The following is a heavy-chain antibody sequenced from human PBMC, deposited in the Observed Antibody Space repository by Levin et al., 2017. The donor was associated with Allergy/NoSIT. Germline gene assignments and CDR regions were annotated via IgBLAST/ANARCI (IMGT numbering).Heavy chain of an antibody. CDR2: IGTAGDT. CDR3: ARAHSGWQTEYWYFDL. Sequence: GGSLRLSCAASGFTFSSYDMHWVRQATGKGLEWVSAIGTAGDTYYPGSVKGRFTISRENAKNSLYLQMNSLRAGDTAVYYCARAHSGWQTEYWYFDLWGRGTLVTVSS. V-gene: IGHV3-13*01. CDR1: GFTFSSYD. J-gene: IGHJ2*01. D-gene: IGHD5-12*01.